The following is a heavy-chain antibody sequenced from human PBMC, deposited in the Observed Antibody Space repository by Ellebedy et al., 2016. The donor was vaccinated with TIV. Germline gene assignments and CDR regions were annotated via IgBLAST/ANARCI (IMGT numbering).Heavy chain of an antibody. CDR3: ARGGSVNWFDP. J-gene: IGHJ5*02. Sequence: GASLKISCKSSGYSFTNFWIGWVRQMPGKGLEWMGIISPADSDTRYSPSFRGQVTISADKSINTAYLQWSSLKASDTAMYFCARGGSVNWFDPWGQGTLVTVSS. D-gene: IGHD3-16*01. CDR2: ISPADSDT. CDR1: GYSFTNFW. V-gene: IGHV5-51*01.